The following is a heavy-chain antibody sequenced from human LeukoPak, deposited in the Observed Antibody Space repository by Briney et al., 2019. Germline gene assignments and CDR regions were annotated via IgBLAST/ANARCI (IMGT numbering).Heavy chain of an antibody. D-gene: IGHD2-8*02. CDR3: ASPDLVGGDAFDI. CDR1: GGSISSGSYY. Sequence: SQTLSLXCTVSGGSISSGSYYWSWSRQPAGKGLEWIGRIYTSGITNYNPSLKSRVTISVDTSKNQFSLKLSSVTAADTTVYYCASPDLVGGDAFDIWGQGTMVTVSS. J-gene: IGHJ3*02. V-gene: IGHV4-61*02. CDR2: IYTSGIT.